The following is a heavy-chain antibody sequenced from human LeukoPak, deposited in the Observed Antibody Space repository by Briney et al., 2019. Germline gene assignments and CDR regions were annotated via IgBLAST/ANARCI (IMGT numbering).Heavy chain of an antibody. CDR2: ISPDGVNT. Sequence: GGSLRLSCAASGFSFSSTTMHWVRQAPGKGLEYVSAISPDGVNTYYSKSVRGRFTISRDNSKDTMYLQMGSLRGEDMAVYYCARDEYGXYIFNYWGQGTQVTVS. CDR1: GFSFSSTT. J-gene: IGHJ4*02. V-gene: IGHV3-64*01. CDR3: ARDEYGXYIFNY. D-gene: IGHD4-17*01.